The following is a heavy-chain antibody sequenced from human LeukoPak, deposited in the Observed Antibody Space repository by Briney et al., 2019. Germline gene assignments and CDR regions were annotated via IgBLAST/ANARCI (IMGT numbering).Heavy chain of an antibody. CDR3: ARDPNGNYVGAFDFQR. CDR1: GFTFSNYA. V-gene: IGHV3-23*01. D-gene: IGHD4-17*01. J-gene: IGHJ1*01. CDR2: ITDSAAST. Sequence: PGGSLRLSCAASGFTFSNYAMSWVRQAPGKWLEWVSSITDSAASTYYADSVKGRFSISRDNYKNTLYLQMSSLRAEDTAVYYCARDPNGNYVGAFDFQRWGQGTLVTVSS.